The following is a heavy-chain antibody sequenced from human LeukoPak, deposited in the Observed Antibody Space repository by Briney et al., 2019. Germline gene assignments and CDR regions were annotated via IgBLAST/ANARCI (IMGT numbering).Heavy chain of an antibody. J-gene: IGHJ4*02. Sequence: GGSLRLSCAASGFTFSSYEMNWVRQAPGKGLEWVAFIRYDGSNKYCADSVKGRFTISRDNSKNTLYLQMNSLRAEDTAVYYCAKDRGLTGDLRGFDYWGQGTLVTVSS. CDR2: IRYDGSNK. CDR3: AKDRGLTGDLRGFDY. D-gene: IGHD7-27*01. CDR1: GFTFSSYE. V-gene: IGHV3-30*02.